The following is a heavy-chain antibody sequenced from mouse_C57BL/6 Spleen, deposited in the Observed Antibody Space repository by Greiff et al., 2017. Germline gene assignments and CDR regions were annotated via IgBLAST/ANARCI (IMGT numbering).Heavy chain of an antibody. Sequence: QVQLKQPGAELVMPGASVKLSCKASGYIFTSYWMHWVKQRPGQGLEWIGEIDPSDSYTNYNQKFKGKSTLTVDKSSSTAYMQLSSLTSEDSAVYYCARLGRYAMDYWGQGTSVTVSS. CDR3: ARLGRYAMDY. CDR2: IDPSDSYT. J-gene: IGHJ4*01. D-gene: IGHD4-1*01. V-gene: IGHV1-69*01. CDR1: GYIFTSYW.